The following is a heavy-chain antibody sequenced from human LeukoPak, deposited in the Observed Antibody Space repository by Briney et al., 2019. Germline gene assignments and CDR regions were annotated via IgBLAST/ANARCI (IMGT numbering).Heavy chain of an antibody. J-gene: IGHJ4*02. Sequence: SVKVSCKASGGTFSSYAISWVRQAPGQGLEWMGGIIAIFGTANYAQKFQGRVTITADESTSTAYIELSSLRSEDTAVYYCARENCSGGSCYFDTLAYFDYWGQGTLVTVSS. CDR2: IIAIFGTA. V-gene: IGHV1-69*01. D-gene: IGHD2-15*01. CDR3: ARENCSGGSCYFDTLAYFDY. CDR1: GGTFSSYA.